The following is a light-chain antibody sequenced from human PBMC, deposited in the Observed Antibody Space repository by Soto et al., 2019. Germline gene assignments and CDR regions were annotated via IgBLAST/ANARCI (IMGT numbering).Light chain of an antibody. CDR1: SSDVGSYNL. Sequence: QSVLTQPASVSGSPGQSITISCTGTSSDVGSYNLVSWYQHHPGKAPELMIYEVSERPSGVSNRFSDSKSGNTASLTISGLQAEDEADYYCCSYAGRTTPYVFGTGTKVTVL. CDR2: EVS. V-gene: IGLV2-23*02. J-gene: IGLJ1*01. CDR3: CSYAGRTTPYV.